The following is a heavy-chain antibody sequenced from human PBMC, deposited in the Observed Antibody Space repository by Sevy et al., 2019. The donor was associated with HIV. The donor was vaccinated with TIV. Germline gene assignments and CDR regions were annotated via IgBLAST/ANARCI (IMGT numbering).Heavy chain of an antibody. CDR1: GFSVNSNY. V-gene: IGHV3-66*01. Sequence: GGSLRLSCAASGFSVNSNYMTWVRQAPGKGLDWVSIIYSDGSTKYADALRGRFPISRDNSKNTMYLQMNSLRVEDTAVYYCARGGTIFGLVRHYFDYWGQGTLVTVSS. J-gene: IGHJ4*02. CDR2: IYSDGST. D-gene: IGHD3-3*01. CDR3: ARGGTIFGLVRHYFDY.